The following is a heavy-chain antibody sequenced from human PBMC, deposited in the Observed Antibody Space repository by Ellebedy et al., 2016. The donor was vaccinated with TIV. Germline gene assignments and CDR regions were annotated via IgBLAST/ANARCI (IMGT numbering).Heavy chain of an antibody. CDR1: GFTFNNFS. CDR2: VWYDGTKK. V-gene: IGHV3-33*08. Sequence: GESLKISCTASGFTFNNFSLNWVRKAPGKELEWVASVWYDGTKKDYSDSVKGRFTVSRDNSQNTLYLQMNSLRAEDTAVYYCARDLDRNCPGTYFDYWGQGTLVTVSS. J-gene: IGHJ4*02. D-gene: IGHD1-20*01. CDR3: ARDLDRNCPGTYFDY.